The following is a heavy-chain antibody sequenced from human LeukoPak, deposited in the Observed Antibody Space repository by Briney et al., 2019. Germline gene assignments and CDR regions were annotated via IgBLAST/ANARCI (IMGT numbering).Heavy chain of an antibody. CDR2: HRCRGGRK. D-gene: IGHD2-15*01. CDR1: GFPFSNQA. V-gene: IGHV3-23*01. J-gene: IGHJ4*02. Sequence: GGSLRLSCTASGFPFSNQAMRWVRQAPGKGLEWVSNHRCRGGRKYYADSVKGRFTISRDNSNNTLYLQMNSLRVEDTAIYYCAKGRGYCTGGSCYSDYWGQGTLVTVSS. CDR3: AKGRGYCTGGSCYSDY.